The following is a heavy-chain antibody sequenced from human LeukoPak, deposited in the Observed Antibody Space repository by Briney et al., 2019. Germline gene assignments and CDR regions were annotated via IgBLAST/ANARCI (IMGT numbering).Heavy chain of an antibody. D-gene: IGHD6-6*01. CDR3: ASRPLYSSSSDY. Sequence: PGGSLRLSCAASGFTFSNYWMTWVRQAPGKGLEWVASIRDDGSAKYYMDSVKGRFTISRDNAKNSLYLQMNSLRAEDTAVYYCASRPLYSSSSDYWGQGTLVTVSS. V-gene: IGHV3-7*01. CDR2: IRDDGSAK. CDR1: GFTFSNYW. J-gene: IGHJ4*02.